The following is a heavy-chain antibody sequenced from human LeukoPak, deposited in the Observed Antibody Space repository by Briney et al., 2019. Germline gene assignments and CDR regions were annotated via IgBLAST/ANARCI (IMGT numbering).Heavy chain of an antibody. V-gene: IGHV4-4*07. J-gene: IGHJ4*02. D-gene: IGHD3-16*01. CDR2: IYTSGST. CDR3: ARVSGGLRSAPIDY. Sequence: PSETLSLTCTVSGGSISSYYWSWIRQPAGKGLEWIGRIYTSGSTNYNPSLKSRVTMSVDTSKNQFSLELSSVTAADTAVYYCARVSGGLRSAPIDYWGQGTLVTVSS. CDR1: GGSISSYY.